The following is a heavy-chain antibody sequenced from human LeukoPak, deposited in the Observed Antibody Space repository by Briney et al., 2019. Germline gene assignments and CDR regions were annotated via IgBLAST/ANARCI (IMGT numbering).Heavy chain of an antibody. CDR2: ISSSSYI. Sequence: GGSLRLSCAASGFTFSSYSMNWVRQAPGKWLEWVSSISSSSYIYYADSVKGRFTISRDNAKNSLYLQMNSLRAEDTAVYYCARDGYSYGHVPYYFDYWGQGTLVTVSS. CDR1: GFTFSSYS. J-gene: IGHJ4*02. CDR3: ARDGYSYGHVPYYFDY. V-gene: IGHV3-21*01. D-gene: IGHD5-18*01.